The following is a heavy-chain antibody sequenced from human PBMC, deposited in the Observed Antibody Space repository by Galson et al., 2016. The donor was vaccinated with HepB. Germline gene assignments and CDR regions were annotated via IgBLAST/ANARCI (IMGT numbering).Heavy chain of an antibody. CDR1: GLIFSNYG. Sequence: SLRLSCAASGLIFSNYGMHWVRQAPGKGLEWVAVISYDGVDKYYGDSVKGRFTISRDNSKNTMYLQLNSLRDDDTAVYYCARDERPSSLWFREEKYFYSYGMDVWGQGTTVTVSS. CDR3: ARDERPSSLWFREEKYFYSYGMDV. V-gene: IGHV3-30*03. J-gene: IGHJ6*02. CDR2: ISYDGVDK. D-gene: IGHD3-10*01.